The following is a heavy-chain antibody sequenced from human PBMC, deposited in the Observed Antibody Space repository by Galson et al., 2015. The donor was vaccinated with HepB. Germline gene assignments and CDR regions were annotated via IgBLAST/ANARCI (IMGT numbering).Heavy chain of an antibody. CDR1: GFTFSSYG. CDR3: AKGVVRGVYPNYFDY. Sequence: SLRLSCAASGFTFSSYGMHWVRQAPGKGLEWVAVISYDGSNKYYADSVKGRFTISRDNSKNTLYLQINSLRAEDTAVYYCAKGVVRGVYPNYFDYWGQGTLVTVSS. J-gene: IGHJ4*02. D-gene: IGHD3-10*01. V-gene: IGHV3-30*18. CDR2: ISYDGSNK.